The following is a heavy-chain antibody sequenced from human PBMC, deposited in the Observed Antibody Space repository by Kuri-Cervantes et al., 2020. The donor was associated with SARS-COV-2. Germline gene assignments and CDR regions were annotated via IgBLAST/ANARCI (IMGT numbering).Heavy chain of an antibody. CDR2: IDPSDSYT. Sequence: GESLKISCKGSGYSFTSYWISWVRQMPGKGLEWMGRIDPSDSYTNYSPSFQGHVTISADKSISTAYLQWSSLKALDTAMYYCATPVNCSGGSCYSQFDYWGQGTLVTVSS. D-gene: IGHD2-15*01. CDR3: ATPVNCSGGSCYSQFDY. J-gene: IGHJ4*02. V-gene: IGHV5-10-1*01. CDR1: GYSFTSYW.